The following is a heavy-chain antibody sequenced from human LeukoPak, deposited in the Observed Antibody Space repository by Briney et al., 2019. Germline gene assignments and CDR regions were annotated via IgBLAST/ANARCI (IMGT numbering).Heavy chain of an antibody. CDR3: ARESPYYYDCSGYYKGVFDY. CDR1: GGSISSGSYY. D-gene: IGHD3-22*01. CDR2: IYTSGST. J-gene: IGHJ4*02. Sequence: MTSQTLSLTCTVSGGSISSGSYYWSWIRQPAGKGLEWIGRIYTSGSTNYNPSLKSRVTISVDTSKNQFSLKLSSVTAADTAVYYCARESPYYYDCSGYYKGVFDYWGQGTLVTVSS. V-gene: IGHV4-61*02.